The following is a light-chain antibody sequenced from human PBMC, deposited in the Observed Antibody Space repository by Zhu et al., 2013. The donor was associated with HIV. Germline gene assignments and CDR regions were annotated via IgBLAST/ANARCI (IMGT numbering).Light chain of an antibody. J-gene: IGKJ3*01. CDR3: QQSYSTPFS. CDR1: QRISTF. CDR2: GAS. Sequence: DIQLTQSPSFLSASVGDRVTITCRASQRISTFLAWYQQKPGKAPQLLIYGASTLEGGVPSRFSGSGSGAEFTLTITSLQPEDFATYYCQQSYSTPFSFGPGTTVDVK. V-gene: IGKV1-39*01.